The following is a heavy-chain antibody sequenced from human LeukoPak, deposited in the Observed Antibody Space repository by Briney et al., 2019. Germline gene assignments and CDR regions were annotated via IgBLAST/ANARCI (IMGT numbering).Heavy chain of an antibody. Sequence: GGSLRLSCAASGFTVSSNYMSWVRQAPGKGLECVSVIYTGGNSYYADSVKGRFIISRDISKNTLYLQMNSPRAEDSALYYCARGGRGSAAVVAPRSFDIWGQGTMVTVSS. CDR3: ARGGRGSAAVVAPRSFDI. CDR2: IYTGGNS. J-gene: IGHJ3*02. CDR1: GFTVSSNY. D-gene: IGHD3-22*01. V-gene: IGHV3-53*01.